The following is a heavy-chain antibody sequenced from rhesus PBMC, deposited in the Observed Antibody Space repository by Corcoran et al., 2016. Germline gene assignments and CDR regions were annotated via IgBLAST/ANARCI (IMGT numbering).Heavy chain of an antibody. D-gene: IGHD3-9*01. Sequence: QLQLQESGPGLVKPSETLSLTCADSGGSISSSNWWSWIRQFPGKGLEWIGYIYGGSGTTRSNPSLRSRVTTSPATSKDHFSLKLSSVTAADPAVYYCARLITRMITGFVDVSGPGVLVTVSS. CDR1: GGSISSSNW. CDR2: IYGGSGTT. V-gene: IGHV4-65*01. J-gene: IGHJ5-1*01. CDR3: ARLITRMITGFVDV.